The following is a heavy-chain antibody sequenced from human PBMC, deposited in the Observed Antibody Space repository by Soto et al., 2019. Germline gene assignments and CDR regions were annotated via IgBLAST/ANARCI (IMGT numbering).Heavy chain of an antibody. Sequence: QVRLQESGPGLVKPSETLSLFCNVSGGSMSNNYWTWIRQAPGKGLEWIGYVFYTGSTNYNPSLKSRVSISVDTSKKYFSLRLTSVTAADTAVYYCARSLTVTRFDQWGQGTRVTVS. CDR2: VFYTGST. V-gene: IGHV4-59*01. CDR3: ARSLTVTRFDQ. CDR1: GGSMSNNY. J-gene: IGHJ4*02. D-gene: IGHD4-17*01.